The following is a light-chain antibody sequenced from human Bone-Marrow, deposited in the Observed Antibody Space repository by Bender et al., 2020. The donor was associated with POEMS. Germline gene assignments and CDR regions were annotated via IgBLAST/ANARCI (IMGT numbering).Light chain of an antibody. CDR2: KDN. CDR1: ILSSHF. V-gene: IGLV3-25*03. CDR3: QSEDNSGTFV. Sequence: SFELTQSASVSVSPGQTARMYWCGNILSSHFSHWYQQKPGQAPLLLIFKDNRRPSGIPERFSGSSSASTVTLTISGVPPGDEADYFCQSEDNSGTFVFGTGTKVNVL. J-gene: IGLJ1*01.